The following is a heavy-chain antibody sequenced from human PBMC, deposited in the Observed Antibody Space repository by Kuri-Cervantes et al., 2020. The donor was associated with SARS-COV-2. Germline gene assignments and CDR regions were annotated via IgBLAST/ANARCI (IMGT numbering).Heavy chain of an antibody. CDR3: ARGFSAVVVAHWYFGL. Sequence: SETLSLTCTVSGGSISSGGYYWSWIRQPPGKGLEWIGYIYHSGSTYYNPSLKSRVTISVDTSKNQFSLKLSSVTAADTAVYYCARGFSAVVVAHWYFGLWGRGTLVTVSS. CDR1: GGSISSGGYY. V-gene: IGHV4-30-2*01. J-gene: IGHJ2*01. D-gene: IGHD3-22*01. CDR2: IYHSGST.